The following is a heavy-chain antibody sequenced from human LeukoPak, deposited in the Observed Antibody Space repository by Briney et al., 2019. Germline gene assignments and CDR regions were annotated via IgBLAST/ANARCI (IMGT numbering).Heavy chain of an antibody. CDR1: GGSIANTNY. CDR3: AREGGPYRPLDY. CDR2: VNLQGST. V-gene: IGHV4-4*02. Sequence: PSGTLSLTCGVSGGSIANTNYWTWVRQPPGKGLEWIGEVNLQGSTNYNPSLMGRVAISVDTSENHISLQLTSVTAADTAVYYCAREGGPYRPLDYSGQGTLVTVSS. J-gene: IGHJ4*02.